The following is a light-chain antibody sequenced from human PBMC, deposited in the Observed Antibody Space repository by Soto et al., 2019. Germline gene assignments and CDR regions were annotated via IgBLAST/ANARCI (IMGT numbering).Light chain of an antibody. CDR1: QTIIIW. V-gene: IGKV1-5*03. J-gene: IGKJ1*01. CDR3: QHYNSYSEA. Sequence: DIQMTQSPSTLSGSVGDRFTITCRASQTIIIWLAWYQQKPGKAPKLLIYKASTLKSGVPSRFSGSGSGTEFTLTISSLQPDDFATYYCQHYNSYSEAFGQGTKVDIK. CDR2: KAS.